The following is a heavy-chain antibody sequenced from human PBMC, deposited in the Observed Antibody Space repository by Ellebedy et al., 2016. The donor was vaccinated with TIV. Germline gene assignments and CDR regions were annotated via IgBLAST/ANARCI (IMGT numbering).Heavy chain of an antibody. D-gene: IGHD1-1*01. CDR2: INHSGST. V-gene: IGHV4-34*01. J-gene: IGHJ4*02. Sequence: MPSETLSLTCAVYGGSFSGYYWSWIRQPPGKGLEWIGEINHSGSTNYNPSLKSRVTVSVDTSKNQFSLKLSSVTAADTAVYYCARGKWRGTTFWNYWGQGTLVTVSS. CDR1: GGSFSGYY. CDR3: ARGKWRGTTFWNY.